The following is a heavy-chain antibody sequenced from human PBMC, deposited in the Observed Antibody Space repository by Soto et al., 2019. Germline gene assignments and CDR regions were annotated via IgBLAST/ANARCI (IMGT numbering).Heavy chain of an antibody. CDR1: GYTFPSYA. CDR2: IDAGNGNT. J-gene: IGHJ6*02. Sequence: ASVKVSCKASGYTFPSYAVHWVRQAPGQRLEWMGWIDAGNGNTEYSQKFQGRVTFTRDTSASTTYMELTSLRSEDTALYYCARDLVSGAYYYYYAMDVWGQGTTVTVSS. CDR3: ARDLVSGAYYYYYAMDV. D-gene: IGHD1-26*01. V-gene: IGHV1-3*01.